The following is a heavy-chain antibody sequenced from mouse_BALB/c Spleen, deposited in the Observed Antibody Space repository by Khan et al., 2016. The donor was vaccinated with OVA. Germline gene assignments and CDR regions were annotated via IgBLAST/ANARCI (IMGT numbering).Heavy chain of an antibody. CDR2: IDPSDSET. CDR1: GYTFTSYW. J-gene: IGHJ3*01. D-gene: IGHD2-2*01. Sequence: VQLKQSGAELVRPGASVKLSCKASGYTFTSYWMNWVKQRPGHGLEWIGRIDPSDSETHYNQMFKDKATLTVDKSSSTAYMQLSSLTSEDSAVYYGARREKYGYDPSWFAYWGQGTLVTVSA. CDR3: ARREKYGYDPSWFAY. V-gene: IGHV1-61*01.